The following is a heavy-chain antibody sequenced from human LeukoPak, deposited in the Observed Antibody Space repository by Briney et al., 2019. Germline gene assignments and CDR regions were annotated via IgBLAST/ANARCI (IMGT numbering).Heavy chain of an antibody. CDR2: ISGSGGSI. CDR3: AKDGGYSSGWPS. D-gene: IGHD6-19*01. J-gene: IGHJ4*02. CDR1: SSSSYY. V-gene: IGHV3-23*01. Sequence: SSSSYYWGWIRQPPGKGLEWVSAISGSGGSIYYADSVKGRFTISRDNSKNTLFLQMNSLRAEDTAVYYCAKDGGYSSGWPSWGQGTLVTVSS.